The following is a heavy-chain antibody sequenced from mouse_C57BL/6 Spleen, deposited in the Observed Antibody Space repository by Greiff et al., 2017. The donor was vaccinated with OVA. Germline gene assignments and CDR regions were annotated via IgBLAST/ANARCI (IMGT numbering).Heavy chain of an antibody. D-gene: IGHD1-1*01. CDR1: GYTFTDYE. CDR2: IDPETGGT. J-gene: IGHJ3*01. Sequence: VQLQQSGAELVRPGASVTLSCKASGYTFTDYEMHWVKQTPVHGLEWIGAIDPETGGTAYNQKFKGKAILTADKSSRTAYMELRSLTSEDSAVYYCTRDYYGSSYGFAYWGQGTLVTVSA. V-gene: IGHV1-15*01. CDR3: TRDYYGSSYGFAY.